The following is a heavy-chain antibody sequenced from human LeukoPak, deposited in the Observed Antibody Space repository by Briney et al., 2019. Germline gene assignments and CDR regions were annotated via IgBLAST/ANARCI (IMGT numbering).Heavy chain of an antibody. CDR2: IYTSGST. D-gene: IGHD3-22*01. CDR3: ARERYDSPDY. V-gene: IGHV4-39*07. Sequence: PSETLSLTCTVSGGSISSSSYYWGWIRQPPGKGLEWIGRIYTSGSTNYNPSLKSRVTMSVDTSKNQFSLKLSSVTAADTAVYYCARERYDSPDYWGQGTLVTVSS. J-gene: IGHJ4*02. CDR1: GGSISSSSYY.